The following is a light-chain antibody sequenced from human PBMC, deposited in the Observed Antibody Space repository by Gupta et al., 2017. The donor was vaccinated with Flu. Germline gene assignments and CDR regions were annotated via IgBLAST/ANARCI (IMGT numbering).Light chain of an antibody. CDR3: QCFDANNFRWV. CDR2: VDR. V-gene: IGLV6-57*01. CDR1: DGSIASNY. Sequence: TIPCTRSDGSIASNYVQWDQQRPGSSPATVIYVDRQRAPGVPDRFSGSIDSSPNSASLTISGLKTEDEADYYCQCFDANNFRWVFGGGTKLTVL. J-gene: IGLJ3*02.